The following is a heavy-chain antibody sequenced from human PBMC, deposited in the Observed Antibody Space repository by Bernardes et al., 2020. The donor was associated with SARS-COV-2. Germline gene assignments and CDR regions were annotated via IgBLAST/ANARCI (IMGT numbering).Heavy chain of an antibody. CDR2: IYYSGST. CDR3: ARDSDYGDYFGFGFDP. Sequence: SETLSLTCTVSGGSISSYYWSWIRQPPGKGLEWIGYIYYSGSTNYNPSLKSRVTISVDTSKNQFSLKLSSVTAADTAVYYCARDSDYGDYFGFGFDPWGQGTLVTVSS. J-gene: IGHJ5*02. V-gene: IGHV4-59*01. D-gene: IGHD4-17*01. CDR1: GGSISSYY.